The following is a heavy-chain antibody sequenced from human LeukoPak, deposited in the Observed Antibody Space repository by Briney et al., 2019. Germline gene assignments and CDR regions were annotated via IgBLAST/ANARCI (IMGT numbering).Heavy chain of an antibody. CDR1: GFSFSRYS. CDR3: AKEAIFGTYAEY. D-gene: IGHD3-3*01. CDR2: ITASGGTI. Sequence: PGGSLRLSCGASGFSFSRYSMSWVRQAPGKGLEWVSTITASGGTIYYADSVKGRFTISRDNSEKTLDLLMNSLRADDTAIYYCAKEAIFGTYAEYWGQGTLVTVSS. V-gene: IGHV3-23*01. J-gene: IGHJ4*02.